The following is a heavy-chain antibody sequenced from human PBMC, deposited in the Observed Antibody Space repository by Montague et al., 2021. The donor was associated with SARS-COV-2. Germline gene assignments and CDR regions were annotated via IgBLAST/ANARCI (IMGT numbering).Heavy chain of an antibody. CDR3: ARETFSGYSYGRGSYYYYYGRDV. CDR1: GGSISSGSYY. J-gene: IGHJ6*02. V-gene: IGHV4-61*02. Sequence: TLSFTCTVSGGSISSGSYYWSWIRQPAGKGLEWIGRIYTSGSTNYNPSPKSRVTISVDTSKNQFSLKLSSVAAADTAVYYCARETFSGYSYGRGSYYYYYGRDVWGQGTTVTVSS. D-gene: IGHD5-18*01. CDR2: IYTSGST.